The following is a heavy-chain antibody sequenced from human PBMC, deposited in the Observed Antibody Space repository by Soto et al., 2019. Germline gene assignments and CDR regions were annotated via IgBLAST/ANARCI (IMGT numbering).Heavy chain of an antibody. CDR2: IYYSGST. D-gene: IGHD4-4*01. J-gene: IGHJ4*02. CDR1: GGALRRYY. CDR3: ARGSWSNFPRY. Sequence: NPSLPLTVSGGALRRYYWSWIRQPPGKGLEWIGYIYYSGSTNYNPSLKSRVTISVDTSKNQFSLKLSSVTAADTAVYYCARGSWSNFPRYWGQGTLVTVSS. V-gene: IGHV4-59*01.